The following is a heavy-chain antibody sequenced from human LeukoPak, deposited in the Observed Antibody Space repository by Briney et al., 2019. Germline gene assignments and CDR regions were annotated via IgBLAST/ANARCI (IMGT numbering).Heavy chain of an antibody. CDR3: ARTGDSGWYRWFDP. Sequence: SETLSLTCTVSGGSISSYYWSWIRQPPGKGLEWIGYIYYSGSTTYNSFLKSRVTISVDTSKNQFSLKLSSVTAADTAVYYCARTGDSGWYRWFDPWGQGTLVTVSS. V-gene: IGHV4-59*01. J-gene: IGHJ5*02. CDR2: IYYSGST. CDR1: GGSISSYY. D-gene: IGHD6-19*01.